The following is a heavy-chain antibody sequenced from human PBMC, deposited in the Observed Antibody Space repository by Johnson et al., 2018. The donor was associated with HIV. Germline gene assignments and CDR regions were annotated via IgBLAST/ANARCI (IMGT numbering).Heavy chain of an antibody. V-gene: IGHV3-64*01. CDR2: ISSNGGNT. CDR1: GFTFSDYY. CDR3: ARDQEHSSSYAFDI. Sequence: VQLVESGGGLVKPGGSLRLSCAASGFTFSDYYMTWIRQAPGKGLEYVSAISSNGGNTYYANSVKGRFSISRDNSKNTLYLQMNSLRAGDTAWYYCARDQEHSSSYAFDIWGQGTMVTVSS. D-gene: IGHD6-6*01. J-gene: IGHJ3*02.